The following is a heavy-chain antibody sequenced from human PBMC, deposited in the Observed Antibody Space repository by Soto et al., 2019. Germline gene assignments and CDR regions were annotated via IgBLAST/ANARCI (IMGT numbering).Heavy chain of an antibody. V-gene: IGHV6-1*01. Sequence: SQTLSLTCAISGDSVSSNSATWDWIRQSPSRGLEWLGRTYYRSKWYNDYAVSVKSRITLNPDTSKNQLSLQLNSVTPEDTAVYYCARERRGYSYGSTFDYWGQGTQVTVSS. CDR2: TYYRSKWYN. J-gene: IGHJ4*02. CDR1: GDSVSSNSAT. D-gene: IGHD5-18*01. CDR3: ARERRGYSYGSTFDY.